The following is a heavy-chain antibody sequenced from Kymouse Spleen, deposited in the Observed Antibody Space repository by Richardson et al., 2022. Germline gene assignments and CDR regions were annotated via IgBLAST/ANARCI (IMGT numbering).Heavy chain of an antibody. CDR1: GFTFSSYG. D-gene: IGHD1-7*01. CDR3: AKDRELELRFDP. CDR2: ISYDGSNK. Sequence: QVQLVESGGGVVQPGRSLRLSCAASGFTFSSYGMHWVRQAPGKGLEWVAVISYDGSNKYYADSVKGRFTISRDNSKNTLYLQMNSLRAEDTAVYYCAKDRELELRFDPWGQGTLVTVSS. J-gene: IGHJ5*02. V-gene: IGHV3-30*18.